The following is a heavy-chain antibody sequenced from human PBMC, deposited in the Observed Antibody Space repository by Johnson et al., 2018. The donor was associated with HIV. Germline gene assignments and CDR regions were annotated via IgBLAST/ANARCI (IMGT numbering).Heavy chain of an antibody. CDR1: GVTFSSHA. V-gene: IGHV3-30-3*01. CDR3: ARPIARGASDI. J-gene: IGHJ3*02. Sequence: QVQLVESGGGVVQPGRSLRLSCAASGVTFSSHAMHWVRQAPGKGLDWVTVISYDGSNKYYADSVKGRFTISRDNSKNTLHLQMNSLRAEDTAVYYCARPIARGASDIWGQGTMVTVSS. D-gene: IGHD3-10*01. CDR2: ISYDGSNK.